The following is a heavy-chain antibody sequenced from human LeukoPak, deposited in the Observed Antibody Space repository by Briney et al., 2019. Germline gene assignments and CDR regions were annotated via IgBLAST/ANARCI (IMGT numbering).Heavy chain of an antibody. CDR2: MNPNSGNT. J-gene: IGHJ4*02. Sequence: ASVKVSCKASGYTFTSYDINWVRQATGQGLEWMGWMNPNSGNTGYAQKSQGRVTMTRNTSISTAYMELSSLRSEDTAVYYCARGRRRNPLWFGELLSKFDYWGQGTLVTVSS. CDR1: GYTFTSYD. D-gene: IGHD3-10*01. CDR3: ARGRRRNPLWFGELLSKFDY. V-gene: IGHV1-8*01.